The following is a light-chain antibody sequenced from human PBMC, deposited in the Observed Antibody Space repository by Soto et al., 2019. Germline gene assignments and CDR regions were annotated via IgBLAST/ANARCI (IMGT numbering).Light chain of an antibody. CDR3: QQYHNWPPWT. J-gene: IGKJ1*01. Sequence: EIVMTQSPTTLSVSPGERATLSCEASQSINSNLAWYQEKPGRAPRLLIYDASTRATGIPARFSGSGSGTEFTLTISSLQSEDFGVYYCQQYHNWPPWTFGQGTQVEIK. CDR2: DAS. V-gene: IGKV3-15*01. CDR1: QSINSN.